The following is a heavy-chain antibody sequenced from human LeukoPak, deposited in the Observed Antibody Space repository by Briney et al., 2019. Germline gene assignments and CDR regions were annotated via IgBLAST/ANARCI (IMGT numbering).Heavy chain of an antibody. Sequence: SETLSLTRTVSGGSISSYYWSWIRQPPGKGLEWIGYIYYSGSTNYNPSLKSRVTISVDRSKNQFSLKLSSVTAADTAVYYCAGAEAVAGTFDYWGQGTLVTVSS. D-gene: IGHD6-19*01. CDR3: AGAEAVAGTFDY. J-gene: IGHJ4*02. CDR1: GGSISSYY. CDR2: IYYSGST. V-gene: IGHV4-59*01.